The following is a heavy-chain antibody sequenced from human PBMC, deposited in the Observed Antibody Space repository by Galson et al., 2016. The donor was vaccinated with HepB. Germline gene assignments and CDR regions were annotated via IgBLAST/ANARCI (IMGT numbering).Heavy chain of an antibody. J-gene: IGHJ1*01. Sequence: LSLTCVVSGDSVSSNYYWSWIRQPPGKGLEWIGAIYYTGRTKYNPFLKSRLTISVDTSNNPFSLELTSVKTADTTIYYCARYAGVGKTPGRFDWGLGTLSPSP. CDR2: IYYTGRT. CDR1: GDSVSSNYY. CDR3: ARYAGVGKTPGRFD. V-gene: IGHV4-61*03. D-gene: IGHD1-26*01.